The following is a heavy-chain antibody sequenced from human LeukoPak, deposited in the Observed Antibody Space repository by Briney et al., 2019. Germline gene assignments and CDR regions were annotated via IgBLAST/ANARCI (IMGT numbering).Heavy chain of an antibody. CDR1: GFTFTDYY. Sequence: GGSLRLSCAASGFTFTDYYMGWIRRAPGKGLEWVSYISGSGSIINYADSVKGRFTISRDNAKNSLYLQMNSLRAEDTAVYYCGRDFGLTGTKRSFDIWGQGTMVTVSS. CDR3: GRDFGLTGTKRSFDI. CDR2: ISGSGSII. V-gene: IGHV3-11*01. D-gene: IGHD1-7*01. J-gene: IGHJ3*02.